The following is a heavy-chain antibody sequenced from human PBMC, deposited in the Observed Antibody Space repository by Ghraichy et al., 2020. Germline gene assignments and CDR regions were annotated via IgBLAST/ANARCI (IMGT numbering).Heavy chain of an antibody. CDR3: AHVDSTKVQMDS. CDR1: GYTLTSYG. CDR2: MNAFNGNT. Sequence: ASVKVSCKASGYTLTSYGLSWVRQAPGQGLEWMGWMNAFNGNTNYAQKFQGRVTMTTDTSTDTAYLELRSLRSDDTAIYYCAHVDSTKVQMDSWGQGTLVTVSS. J-gene: IGHJ4*02. D-gene: IGHD3-9*01. V-gene: IGHV1-18*04.